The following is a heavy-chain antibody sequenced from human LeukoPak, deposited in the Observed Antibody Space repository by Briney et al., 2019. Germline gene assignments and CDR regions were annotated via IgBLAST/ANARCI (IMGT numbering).Heavy chain of an antibody. CDR1: GFTFSSYS. V-gene: IGHV3-48*01. CDR2: ISSSSSTI. Sequence: PGGSLRLSCAASGFTFSSYSMNWVRQAPGKGLEWVSYISSSSSTIYYADSVKGRFTISRDNAKNSLYLQMNSLRAEDTALYYCVKDLDSSGYYPEYWGQGTLVTVSS. CDR3: VKDLDSSGYYPEY. D-gene: IGHD3-22*01. J-gene: IGHJ4*02.